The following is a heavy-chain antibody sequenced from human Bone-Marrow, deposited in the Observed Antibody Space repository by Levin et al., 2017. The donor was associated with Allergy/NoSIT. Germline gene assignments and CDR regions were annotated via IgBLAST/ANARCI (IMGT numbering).Heavy chain of an antibody. CDR2: INWDSGSI. CDR3: VKSKSSSWYYFALDV. D-gene: IGHD2-2*01. V-gene: IGHV3-9*01. J-gene: IGHJ6*02. CDR1: GFTFDDYA. Sequence: RAGGSLRLSCAASGFTFDDYAMHWVRQAPGKGLEWVSGINWDSGSILSAPSVRGRFTISRDNAKNSLYLQMNSLRPEDTALYYCVKSKSSSWYYFALDVWGQGTTVTVSS.